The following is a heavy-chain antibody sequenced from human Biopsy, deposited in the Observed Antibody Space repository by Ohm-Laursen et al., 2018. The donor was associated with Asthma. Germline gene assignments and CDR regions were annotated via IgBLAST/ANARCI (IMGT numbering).Heavy chain of an antibody. J-gene: IGHJ6*02. CDR3: TRGGYCNSPTCPWGRYATDV. CDR2: IKKDGSKK. D-gene: IGHD2/OR15-2a*01. V-gene: IGHV3-7*01. CDR1: GFTFSSYW. Sequence: SLRLSCAAPGFTFSSYWMSWVRQAPAKGLEWVANIKKDGSKKSYVDSVKSRFTISRDNAKNSLYLHMNSLRAEDTAVYYCTRGGYCNSPTCPWGRYATDVWGQGTTVTVSS.